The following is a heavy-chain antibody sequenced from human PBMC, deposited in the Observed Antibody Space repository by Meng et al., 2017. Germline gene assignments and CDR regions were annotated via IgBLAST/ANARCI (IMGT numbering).Heavy chain of an antibody. CDR1: GGSFSGYY. D-gene: IGHD4-23*01. CDR3: ARTGGTTVVTAGRRFWYFDL. V-gene: IGHV4-34*01. Sequence: QVQLRQWSVGLLKPSATLSLTCAVYGGSFSGYYWSWIRQPPGKGLAWIGEINHSGSTNYNPSLKSRVTISVDTSKNQFSLKLSSVTAADTAVYYCARTGGTTVVTAGRRFWYFDLWGRGTLVTVSS. CDR2: INHSGST. J-gene: IGHJ2*01.